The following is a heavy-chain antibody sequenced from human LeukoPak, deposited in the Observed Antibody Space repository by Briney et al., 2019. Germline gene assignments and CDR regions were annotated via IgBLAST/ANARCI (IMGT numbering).Heavy chain of an antibody. D-gene: IGHD3/OR15-3a*01. CDR2: ISSNSASS. CDR1: ELTFSTSG. V-gene: IGHV3-48*04. CDR3: ARGRTVLDF. Sequence: GGSLRLSCAASELTFSTSGMNWVRQAPEKGLEWISYISSNSASSNYADSVKGRFTISRDNAKNSLYLQMNSLRAEDTAVNYCARGRTVLDFGGQGTPVTVSS. J-gene: IGHJ4*02.